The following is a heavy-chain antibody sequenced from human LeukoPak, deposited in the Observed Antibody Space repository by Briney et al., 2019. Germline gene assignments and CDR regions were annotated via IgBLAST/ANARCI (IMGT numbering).Heavy chain of an antibody. V-gene: IGHV3-30*02. D-gene: IGHD6-19*01. J-gene: IGHJ4*02. CDR3: ARRGAVAGTFDY. CDR1: GFSFSSYG. Sequence: GGSLRLSCAASGFSFSSYGMHWLRQAPGKGLEWVAFIRNDGSNTYYADSVKGRFTISRDNAKNSLYLQMNSLRAEDTAVYYCARRGAVAGTFDYWGQGTLVTVSS. CDR2: IRNDGSNT.